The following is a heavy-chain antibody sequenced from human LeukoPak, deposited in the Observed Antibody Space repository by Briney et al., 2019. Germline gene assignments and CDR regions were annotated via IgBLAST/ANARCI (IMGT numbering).Heavy chain of an antibody. D-gene: IGHD6-19*01. CDR2: INRSGST. J-gene: IGHJ5*02. V-gene: IGHV4-34*01. Sequence: SETLSLTCAVYGGSFSGYYWSWIRQPPGKGLEWIGEINRSGSTNYNPSLKSRVTISVDTSKNQFSLKLSSVTAADTAVYYCARYSSGWYEVRVDPWGQGTLVTVSS. CDR1: GGSFSGYY. CDR3: ARYSSGWYEVRVDP.